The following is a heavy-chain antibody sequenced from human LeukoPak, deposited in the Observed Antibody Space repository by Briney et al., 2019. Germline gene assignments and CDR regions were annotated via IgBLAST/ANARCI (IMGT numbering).Heavy chain of an antibody. V-gene: IGHV1-46*01. CDR2: INPSGGST. J-gene: IGHJ1*01. CDR3: ARDQGGAAAAPGYFQH. D-gene: IGHD6-13*01. Sequence: ASVKVSCKASGYTFTSYYMHWVRQAPGQGLEWMGIINPSGGSTSYAQKFQGRLTLTSDTSTSTVYMELSSLRSEDRAVYYCARDQGGAAAAPGYFQHWGRGTLVTVSS. CDR1: GYTFTSYY.